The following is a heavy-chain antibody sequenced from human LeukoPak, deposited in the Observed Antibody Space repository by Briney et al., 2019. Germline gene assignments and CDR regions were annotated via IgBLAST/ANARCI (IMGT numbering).Heavy chain of an antibody. J-gene: IGHJ4*02. CDR2: IYTSGST. CDR1: GGSISSYY. D-gene: IGHD3-22*01. Sequence: PSETLSLTCTVSGGSISSYYWSWIRQPAGKGLEWIGRIYTSGSTNYNPSLKSRVTMSVDTSKNQFSLKLSSVTAADTAVYYCARGYYDSGGYWGFYFDYWGQGTLVIVSS. CDR3: ARGYYDSGGYWGFYFDY. V-gene: IGHV4-4*07.